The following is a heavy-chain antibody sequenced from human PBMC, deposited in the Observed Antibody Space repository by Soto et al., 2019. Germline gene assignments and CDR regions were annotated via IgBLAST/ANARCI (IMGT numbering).Heavy chain of an antibody. Sequence: SETLSLTCTVSGGSISSYYWSWIRQPPGKGLEWIGYIYYSGSTNYNPSLKSRVTISLDTSKNQFSLKLSSVTLEDTAVYYCARSWFGHQVHWFDSWGQGTLVTVSS. V-gene: IGHV4-59*12. CDR3: ARSWFGHQVHWFDS. J-gene: IGHJ5*01. CDR2: IYYSGST. D-gene: IGHD3-16*01. CDR1: GGSISSYY.